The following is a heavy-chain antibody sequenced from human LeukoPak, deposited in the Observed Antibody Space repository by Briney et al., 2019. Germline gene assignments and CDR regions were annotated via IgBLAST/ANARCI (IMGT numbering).Heavy chain of an antibody. CDR3: ARVRQQVVHDAFDI. CDR1: GGSMSSYY. Sequence: SETLSLTCTVSGGSMSSYYWGWIRQPPGKGLEWIGYIYYSGSTNYNPSLKSRVTISVDTSKNLFSLKLSSVTAADTAVYYCARVRQQVVHDAFDIWGQETMVIVSS. CDR2: IYYSGST. J-gene: IGHJ3*02. V-gene: IGHV4-59*01. D-gene: IGHD6-13*01.